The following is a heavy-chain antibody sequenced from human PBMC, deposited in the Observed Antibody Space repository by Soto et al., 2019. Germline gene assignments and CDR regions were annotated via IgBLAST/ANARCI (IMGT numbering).Heavy chain of an antibody. Sequence: GGSLRLSCAASGFTFSSYAMSWVRQAPGKGLEWVSAISGSGGSTYYADSVKGRFTISRDNSKNTLYLQMNSLRAEDTAVYYCAGHYDFWSGYSPVDYWGQGTLVTVSS. V-gene: IGHV3-23*01. CDR1: GFTFSSYA. CDR2: ISGSGGST. CDR3: AGHYDFWSGYSPVDY. D-gene: IGHD3-3*01. J-gene: IGHJ4*02.